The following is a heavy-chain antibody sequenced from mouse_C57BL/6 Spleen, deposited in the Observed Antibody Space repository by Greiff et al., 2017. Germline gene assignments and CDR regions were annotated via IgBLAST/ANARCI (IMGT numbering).Heavy chain of an antibody. CDR3: AREEAKDY. J-gene: IGHJ2*01. CDR1: GYTFTDYY. CDR2: INPNNGGT. Sequence: EVQLQQSGPELVKPGASVKISCKASGYTFTDYYMNWVKQSHGKSLEWIGDINPNNGGTSYNQKFKGKATLTVDKSSSTAYMELRSLTSEDSAVYYCAREEAKDYWGQGTTLTVSS. V-gene: IGHV1-26*01.